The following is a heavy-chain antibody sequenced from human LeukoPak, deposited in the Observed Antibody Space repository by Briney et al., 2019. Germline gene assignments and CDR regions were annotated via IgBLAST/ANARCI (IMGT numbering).Heavy chain of an antibody. Sequence: PSETLSLTCTVSGGSISSSSYYWGWIRQPPGMGLEWIGSIYYSGSTYYNPSLKSRVTISVDTSKNQFSLKLSSVTAADTAVYYCARQAMVRGVPPCYMDVWGKGTTVTVSS. J-gene: IGHJ6*03. V-gene: IGHV4-39*01. D-gene: IGHD3-10*01. CDR1: GGSISSSSYY. CDR3: ARQAMVRGVPPCYMDV. CDR2: IYYSGST.